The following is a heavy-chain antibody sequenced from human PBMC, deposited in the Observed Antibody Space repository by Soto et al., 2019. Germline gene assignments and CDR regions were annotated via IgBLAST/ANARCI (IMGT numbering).Heavy chain of an antibody. CDR3: ARGGYCSSTSCSYVYYGMDV. J-gene: IGHJ6*02. Sequence: QVQLVQSGAEVKKPGSSVKVSCKASGGTFSSYAISWVRQAPGRGLEWMGGIIPIFGTANYAQKFQGRVTITADESTSTAYMELSSLRSEDMAVYYCARGGYCSSTSCSYVYYGMDVWGQGTTVTVSS. D-gene: IGHD2-2*03. CDR1: GGTFSSYA. CDR2: IIPIFGTA. V-gene: IGHV1-69*01.